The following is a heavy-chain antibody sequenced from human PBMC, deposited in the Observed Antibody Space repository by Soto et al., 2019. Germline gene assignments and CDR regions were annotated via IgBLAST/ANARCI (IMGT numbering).Heavy chain of an antibody. CDR1: GGSINSGDYY. D-gene: IGHD3-3*01. J-gene: IGHJ5*02. CDR2: SHYSGST. Sequence: PSETLSLTCTVSGGSINSGDYYWAWVRQHPGKGLEWIGYSHYSGSTYYNPSLRSRLTIAVDTSRNQFSLNLSSVTAADTAVYFCARLLTIPGVVNQSWFDPWGQGTLVTVSS. CDR3: ARLLTIPGVVNQSWFDP. V-gene: IGHV4-31*03.